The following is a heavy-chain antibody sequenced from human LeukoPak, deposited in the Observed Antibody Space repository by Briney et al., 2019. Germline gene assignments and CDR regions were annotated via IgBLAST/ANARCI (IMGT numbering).Heavy chain of an antibody. CDR3: AKVQGSSWYDIFGLDV. V-gene: IGHV3-23*01. CDR2: ISGSGVST. Sequence: GGSLRLSCAGSGFTFSTYWMHWVRQAPGGGLVWVSVISGSGVSTYHADSVKGRFTISRDNSKNTLYLQMNSLRAEDTAVYYCAKVQGSSWYDIFGLDVWGQGTTVTVSS. CDR1: GFTFSTYW. D-gene: IGHD6-13*01. J-gene: IGHJ6*02.